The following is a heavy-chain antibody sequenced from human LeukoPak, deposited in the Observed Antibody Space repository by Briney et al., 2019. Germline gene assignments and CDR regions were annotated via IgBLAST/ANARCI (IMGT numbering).Heavy chain of an antibody. V-gene: IGHV3-21*01. J-gene: IGHJ4*02. D-gene: IGHD2-15*01. CDR3: ARDASRYCSGGNCYSGLLGYFDY. CDR1: GFTFSSYS. Sequence: GGSLRLSCAASGFTFSSYSMSWVRQAPGKGLEWVSAISGSGGSTYYADSVKGRFTISRDNAKNSLYLQMNSLRAEDTAVYYCARDASRYCSGGNCYSGLLGYFDYWGQGTLVTVSS. CDR2: ISGSGGST.